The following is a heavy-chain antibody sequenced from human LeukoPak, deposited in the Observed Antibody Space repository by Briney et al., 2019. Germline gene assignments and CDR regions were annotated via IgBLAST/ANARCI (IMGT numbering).Heavy chain of an antibody. Sequence: EASVKVSCKASGYTFTSYYMNWVRQAPGQGLEWMGIINPTGGSTSYAQKFQGRVTMTRDTSTSTVYMGLSSLRSEDTAVYYCARGLTFGGVTNDAFDIWGQGTMVTVSS. J-gene: IGHJ3*02. D-gene: IGHD3-16*01. CDR1: GYTFTSYY. V-gene: IGHV1-46*01. CDR3: ARGLTFGGVTNDAFDI. CDR2: INPTGGST.